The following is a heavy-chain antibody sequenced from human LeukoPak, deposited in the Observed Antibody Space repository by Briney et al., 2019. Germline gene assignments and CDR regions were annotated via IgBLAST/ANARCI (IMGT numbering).Heavy chain of an antibody. CDR1: GDGFTRHT. CDR2: IRSGGDYI. CDR3: AREYDSRARFDS. Sequence: PGGSLRLSCAGSGDGFTRHTMNWVRRAPGKGLEWMSYIRSGGDYIYYADSVKGRFTISRDNARTSVYLQMNSVRVEDTAIYYCAREYDSRARFDSWGPGTLVTVSS. V-gene: IGHV3-21*05. D-gene: IGHD3-22*01. J-gene: IGHJ4*02.